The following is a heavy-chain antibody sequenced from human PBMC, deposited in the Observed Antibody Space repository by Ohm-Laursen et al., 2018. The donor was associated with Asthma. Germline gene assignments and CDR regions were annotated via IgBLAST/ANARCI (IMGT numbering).Heavy chain of an antibody. J-gene: IGHJ4*02. V-gene: IGHV4-4*02. CDR2: IHHSGTA. CDR3: SRDCGGDCYSSYDTSIL. D-gene: IGHD2-21*01. CDR1: GGSISSNIW. Sequence: SETLSLTCTVSGGSISSNIWWSWVRQSPGKGLEWIGEIHHSGTANSNPSLKSRVTISVDTSKNQFSLKLSSVTAADTAVYYCSRDCGGDCYSSYDTSILWGQRTLVTVSS.